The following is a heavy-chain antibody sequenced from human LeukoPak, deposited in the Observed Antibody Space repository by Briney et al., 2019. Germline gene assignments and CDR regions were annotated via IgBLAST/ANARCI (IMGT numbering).Heavy chain of an antibody. V-gene: IGHV1-2*02. Sequence: ASVKVSCKASGYTFTGYYMHWVRQAPGQGLEWMGWINPNSGGTNYAQKFQGRVTMTRDTSISTAYMELSRLRSDDTAVYYCARGVVVVPAAIDYWGQGTLVTDSS. J-gene: IGHJ4*02. D-gene: IGHD2-2*01. CDR2: INPNSGGT. CDR1: GYTFTGYY. CDR3: ARGVVVVPAAIDY.